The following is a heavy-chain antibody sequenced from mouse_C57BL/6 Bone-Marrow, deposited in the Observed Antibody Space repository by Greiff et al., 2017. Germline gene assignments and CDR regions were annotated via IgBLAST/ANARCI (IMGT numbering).Heavy chain of an antibody. CDR2: IDPENGDT. CDR3: TSYYYGSSPYYFDY. V-gene: IGHV14-4*01. J-gene: IGHJ2*01. Sequence: VQLQQSGAELVRPGASVKLSCTASGFNIKDDYMHWVKQRPEQGLEWIGWIDPENGDTAYASKFLGKATITADTTSNTAYLQLSSLTSEYTAVYYCTSYYYGSSPYYFDYWGQGTTLTVSS. CDR1: GFNIKDDY. D-gene: IGHD1-1*01.